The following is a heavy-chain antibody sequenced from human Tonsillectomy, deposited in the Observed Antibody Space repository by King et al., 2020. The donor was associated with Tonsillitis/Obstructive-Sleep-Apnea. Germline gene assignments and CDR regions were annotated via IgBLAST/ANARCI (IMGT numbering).Heavy chain of an antibody. V-gene: IGHV4-61*08. D-gene: IGHD2-2*01. CDR1: GGSVSSGGYY. CDR3: ARDQTNCSTTACSDYFDY. Sequence: VQLQESSPGLVKPSETLSLTCTVSGGSVSSGGYYWSWIRQPPRKGLEWIGYIYYSGSTDYNPSLKSRVTISVHTSKNQFSLRLSSVTAADTAVYYCARDQTNCSTTACSDYFDYWGQGTLVTVSS. CDR2: IYYSGST. J-gene: IGHJ4*02.